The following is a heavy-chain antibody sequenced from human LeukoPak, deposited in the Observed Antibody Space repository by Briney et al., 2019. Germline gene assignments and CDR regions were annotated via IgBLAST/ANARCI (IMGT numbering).Heavy chain of an antibody. J-gene: IGHJ4*02. CDR1: GFTFNTYT. CDR3: ARASRWLQVGFDY. CDR2: ISYDGSSD. V-gene: IGHV3-30-3*01. D-gene: IGHD5-24*01. Sequence: GGSLRLSCAASGFTFNTYTIHWVRQAPGKGLEWVAVISYDGSSDYYADSVKGRFTISRDDSKNTLYLQMNSLRAEDTAVYYCARASRWLQVGFDYWGQGTPVTVSS.